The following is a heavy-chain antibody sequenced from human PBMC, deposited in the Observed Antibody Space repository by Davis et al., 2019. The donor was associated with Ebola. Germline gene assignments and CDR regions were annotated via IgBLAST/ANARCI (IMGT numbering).Heavy chain of an antibody. D-gene: IGHD4-17*01. Sequence: ESLKISCAASGFTVSNTYMSWIRQPPGKGLEWIGYIYHSGYTQYNPSLKSRVTISVDTSKNQFSLKLSSVTAADTAVYYCARGTETGYYYYYGMDVWGQGTTVTVSS. V-gene: IGHV4-59*04. CDR2: IYHSGYT. J-gene: IGHJ6*02. CDR1: GFTVSNTY. CDR3: ARGTETGYYYYYGMDV.